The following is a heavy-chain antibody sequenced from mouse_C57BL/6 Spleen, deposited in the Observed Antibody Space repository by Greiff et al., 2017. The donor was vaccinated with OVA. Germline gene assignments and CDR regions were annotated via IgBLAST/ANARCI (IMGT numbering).Heavy chain of an antibody. CDR1: GYTFTSYW. D-gene: IGHD1-1*01. CDR2: IDPSDSYT. J-gene: IGHJ2*01. V-gene: IGHV1-50*01. CDR3: ARRIYGSSPDY. Sequence: QVQLQQPGAELVKPGASVKLSCKASGYTFTSYWMQWVKQRPGQGLEWIGEIDPSDSYTNYNQKFKGKATLTVDTSSSTAYMQLSSLTSEDSAVYYCARRIYGSSPDYWGQGTTLTVSS.